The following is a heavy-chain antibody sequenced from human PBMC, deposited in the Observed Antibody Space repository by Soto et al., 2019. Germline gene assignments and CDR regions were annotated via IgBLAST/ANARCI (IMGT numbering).Heavy chain of an antibody. CDR2: LYTGGSA. D-gene: IGHD3-10*01. CDR1: GFSVSDHY. J-gene: IGHJ1*01. CDR3: ARSRSGARAIQH. V-gene: IGHV3-53*05. Sequence: PGGSLRLSCAASGFSVSDHYITLFRQAPGKGLEWVSVLYTGGSAYYGDSVKGRFTISRDNSKDTVYLQMNSLRDEDSAMFYCARSRSGARAIQHWGQGTLVTVSS.